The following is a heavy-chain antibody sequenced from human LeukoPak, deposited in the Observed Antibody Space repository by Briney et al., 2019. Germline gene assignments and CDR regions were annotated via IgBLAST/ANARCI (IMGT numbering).Heavy chain of an antibody. D-gene: IGHD2-8*01. V-gene: IGHV1-18*01. Sequence: GASVKVSCKASGYTFTSYGISWVRQAPGQGLEWMGWISAYNGNTNYSQKLQGRVTMTTDTSTSTAYMELRSLRSDDTAVYYCARAPPATNYAIPRKYYYYGMDVWGQGTTVTVSS. CDR2: ISAYNGNT. CDR3: ARAPPATNYAIPRKYYYYGMDV. J-gene: IGHJ6*02. CDR1: GYTFTSYG.